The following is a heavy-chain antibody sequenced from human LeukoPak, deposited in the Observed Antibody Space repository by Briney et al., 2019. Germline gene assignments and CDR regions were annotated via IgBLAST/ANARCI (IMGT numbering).Heavy chain of an antibody. V-gene: IGHV3-48*01. Sequence: GGSLRLSCAASGFTFSSYSMNWVRQAPGKGLEWVSYISSSSSTIYYADSVKGRFTISRDNAKNSLYLQMHRLRAEDTAVYYCERDHYDSSGYYAWFDPWGQGTLVTVSS. J-gene: IGHJ5*02. CDR3: ERDHYDSSGYYAWFDP. CDR1: GFTFSSYS. CDR2: ISSSSSTI. D-gene: IGHD3-22*01.